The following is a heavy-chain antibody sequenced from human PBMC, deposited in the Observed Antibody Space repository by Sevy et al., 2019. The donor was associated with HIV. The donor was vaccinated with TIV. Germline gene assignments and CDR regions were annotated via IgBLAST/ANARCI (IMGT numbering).Heavy chain of an antibody. CDR2: IYACGST. J-gene: IGHJ4*02. V-gene: IGHV3-53*01. D-gene: IGHD3-16*01. CDR1: GFAVSSNY. CDR3: ARDHYDSLWGSYWYYFDY. Sequence: GGSLRLSCAASGFAVSSNYMSWVRQAPGKGLEWVSVIYACGSTYYADSVKGRFTISRDNSKNTEYLQMNSLRAEDTAVYYCARDHYDSLWGSYWYYFDYWGQGTLVTVSS.